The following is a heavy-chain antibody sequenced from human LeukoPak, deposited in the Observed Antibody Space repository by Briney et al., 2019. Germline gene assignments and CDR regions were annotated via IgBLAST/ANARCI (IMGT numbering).Heavy chain of an antibody. CDR2: IRTKGANYAT. V-gene: IGHV3-73*01. D-gene: IGHD1-26*01. CDR1: GFTLSDCA. CDR3: TRDGGSYSHLDT. J-gene: IGHJ5*02. Sequence: PGGSRRLSCAASGFTLSDCAMHWVRQASGKGLDWVGLIRTKGANYATAYAASVRGRFIISRDDSSNMACVQMNSLKTDAPAVYYCTRDGGSYSHLDTWGPGTRVTVSS.